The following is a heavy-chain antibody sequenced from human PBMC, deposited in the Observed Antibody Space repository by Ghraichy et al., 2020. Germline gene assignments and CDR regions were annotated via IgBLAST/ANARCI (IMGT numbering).Heavy chain of an antibody. J-gene: IGHJ4*02. CDR1: GFRFDDYA. D-gene: IGHD3-10*01. V-gene: IGHV3-43*02. Sequence: GGSLRLSCVASGFRFDDYAMDWVRQAPGKGLEWVSLVSGSGHDTYYADSVKGRFTISRDNSKNSLYLQMNSLKPEDSGLYFCAKDITVVRGVIDNWGQGTLVTVSS. CDR2: VSGSGHDT. CDR3: AKDITVVRGVIDN.